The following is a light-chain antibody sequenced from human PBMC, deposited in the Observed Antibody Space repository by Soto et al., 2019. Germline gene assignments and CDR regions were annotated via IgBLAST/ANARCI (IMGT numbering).Light chain of an antibody. CDR1: SSDVGHYTR. Sequence: QSVLTQPPSVSGSPGQSVTISCTGTSSDVGHYTRVSWYQQPPGTAPKLMIYEVTNRPSGVSNRFSGSKSGNTASLTISGLQAEDEADYYCNSYTTTSTYVFGTGTKVTAL. J-gene: IGLJ1*01. CDR2: EVT. V-gene: IGLV2-18*02. CDR3: NSYTTTSTYV.